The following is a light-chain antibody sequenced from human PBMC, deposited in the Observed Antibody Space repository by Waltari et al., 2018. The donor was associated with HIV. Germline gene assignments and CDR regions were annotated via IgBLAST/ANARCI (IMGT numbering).Light chain of an antibody. CDR2: GNT. J-gene: IGLJ2*01. Sequence: QSVLTQPPSVSGAPGQRVTISCTGSSSNIGAGYDVHWYQNHPGTAPKLLIYGNTNRPSWVPDRVSGSKSGTSASLAITGLQAEDEADYYCQSYDSSLSGVVFGGGTKLTVL. CDR1: SSNIGAGYD. V-gene: IGLV1-40*01. CDR3: QSYDSSLSGVV.